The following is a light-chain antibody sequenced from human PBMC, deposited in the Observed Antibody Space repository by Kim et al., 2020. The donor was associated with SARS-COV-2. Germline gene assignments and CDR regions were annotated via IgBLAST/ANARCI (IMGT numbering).Light chain of an antibody. V-gene: IGLV2-14*03. J-gene: IGLJ2*01. Sequence: QSALTQPASLSGSPGQSITISCTGTSSDVGGYNYVSWYQQHPGKAPKLMIYDVSNRPSGVSNRFSGSKSGNTASLTISGLQAEDEVDYYCSSYTSSSTLVFGGGTKLTVL. CDR2: DVS. CDR1: SSDVGGYNY. CDR3: SSYTSSSTLV.